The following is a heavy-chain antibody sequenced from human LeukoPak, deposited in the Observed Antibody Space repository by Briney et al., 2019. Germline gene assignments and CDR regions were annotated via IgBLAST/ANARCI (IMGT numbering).Heavy chain of an antibody. CDR2: ISSSGSTI. J-gene: IGHJ4*02. Sequence: SLRLSCAASGFTFSSYEMNWVRQAPGKGLEWVSYISSSGSTIYHADSVKGRFTISRDNAKNSLYLQMNSLRAEDTAVYYCARAGGGLSHPPLLDYWGQGTLVTVSS. CDR1: GFTFSSYE. V-gene: IGHV3-48*03. CDR3: ARAGGGLSHPPLLDY. D-gene: IGHD3-16*02.